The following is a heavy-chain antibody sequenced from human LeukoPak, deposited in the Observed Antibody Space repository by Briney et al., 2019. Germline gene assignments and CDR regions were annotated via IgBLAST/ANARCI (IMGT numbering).Heavy chain of an antibody. CDR3: ARTQRYCSSTSCPDYGMDV. D-gene: IGHD2-2*01. J-gene: IGHJ6*02. V-gene: IGHV4-59*01. CDR2: IYYSGST. CDR1: GGSISSYY. Sequence: SETLSLTCTVSGGSISSYYWSWIRQPPGGGLEWIGYIYYSGSTNYNPSLKSRVTISVDTSKNQFSLKLSSVTAADTAVYYCARTQRYCSSTSCPDYGMDVWGQGTTVTVSS.